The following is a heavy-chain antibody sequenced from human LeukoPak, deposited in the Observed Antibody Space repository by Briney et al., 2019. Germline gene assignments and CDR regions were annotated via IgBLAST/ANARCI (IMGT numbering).Heavy chain of an antibody. D-gene: IGHD3-3*01. CDR3: ARGRGDFWLNNWFDP. CDR2: ISTNGGST. CDR1: GFTFSTYA. Sequence: GGSLRLSCTASGFTFSTYAMDWVRQAPGKGLEYVSAISTNGGSTHYANSVKGRFTISRDNTKNTLYLQMGSLRVEDMAGYYIARGRGDFWLNNWFDPWGQGTLVTVSS. J-gene: IGHJ5*02. V-gene: IGHV3-64*01.